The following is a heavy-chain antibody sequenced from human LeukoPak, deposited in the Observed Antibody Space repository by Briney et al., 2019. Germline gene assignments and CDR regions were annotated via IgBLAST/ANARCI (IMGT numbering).Heavy chain of an antibody. Sequence: GSSVKVSCKASGGAFSSYAISWVRQAPGQGLEWMGRIIPIFGTANYAQKFQGRVTITTDESTSTAYMELSSLRSEDTAVYDCARSPTYYYDSSGYYEFAWFDPWGQGTLVTVSS. V-gene: IGHV1-69*05. CDR2: IIPIFGTA. J-gene: IGHJ5*02. D-gene: IGHD3-22*01. CDR3: ARSPTYYYDSSGYYEFAWFDP. CDR1: GGAFSSYA.